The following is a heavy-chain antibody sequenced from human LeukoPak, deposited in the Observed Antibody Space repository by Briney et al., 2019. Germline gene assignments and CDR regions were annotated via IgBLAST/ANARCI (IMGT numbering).Heavy chain of an antibody. CDR3: ARRHTYYGSGSYYNY. CDR2: INHSGST. V-gene: IGHV4-34*01. Sequence: SETLSLTCAVYGGSFSGYYWSWIRQPPGKGLEWIGEINHSGSTNYNPSLKSRVTISVDTSKNQFSLKLSSVTAADTAVYYCARRHTYYGSGSYYNYWGQGTLVTVSS. D-gene: IGHD3-10*01. CDR1: GGSFSGYY. J-gene: IGHJ4*02.